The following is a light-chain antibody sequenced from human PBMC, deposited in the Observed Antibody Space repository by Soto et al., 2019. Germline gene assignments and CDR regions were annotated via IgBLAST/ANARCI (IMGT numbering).Light chain of an antibody. CDR2: GNS. Sequence: QSVLTQPPSVSGAPGQRVTISCTGSSSNIGAGYDVHWYQQLPGTAPKLLIYGNSNRPSGVPDRVSGSKSGTSASLAITGLQAEDEADYYCQSYDSSLSGSVVFGGGTKLTAL. J-gene: IGLJ2*01. CDR1: SSNIGAGYD. CDR3: QSYDSSLSGSVV. V-gene: IGLV1-40*01.